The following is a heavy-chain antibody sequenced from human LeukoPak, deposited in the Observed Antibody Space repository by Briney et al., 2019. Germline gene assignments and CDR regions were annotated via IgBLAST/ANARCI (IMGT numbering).Heavy chain of an antibody. J-gene: IGHJ4*02. CDR2: ISTSTTTI. D-gene: IGHD3-22*01. CDR3: ARELATMIVVFPEGFDY. V-gene: IGHV3-48*01. CDR1: GFTFSSYS. Sequence: AGGSLRLSCEASGFTFSSYSMNWVRQAPGKGLEWISYISTSTTTIYYANSVKGRFTISRDNAKNSLYLQMNSLRAEDTAVYYCARELATMIVVFPEGFDYWGQGTLVTVSS.